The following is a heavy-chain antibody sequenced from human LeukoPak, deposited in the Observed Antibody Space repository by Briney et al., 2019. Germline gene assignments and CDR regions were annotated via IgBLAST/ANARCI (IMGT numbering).Heavy chain of an antibody. CDR2: IYPGDSGT. CDR3: ARRYYYYDSSGPIFDY. Sequence: GESLKISCKGSGYSFTSYWIGWVRQMPGKGLEWMGIIYPGDSGTRYSPSFQGQVTISADKSISTAYLQWSSLKASDTAMYYCARRYYYYDSSGPIFDYWGQGTLVTVSS. J-gene: IGHJ4*02. D-gene: IGHD3-22*01. V-gene: IGHV5-51*01. CDR1: GYSFTSYW.